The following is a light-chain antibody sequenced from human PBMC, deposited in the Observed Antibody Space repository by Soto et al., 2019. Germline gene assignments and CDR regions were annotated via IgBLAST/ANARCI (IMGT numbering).Light chain of an antibody. J-gene: IGLJ3*02. Sequence: QSALTQPASVSGSPGQSITISCTAISSDITTYNYVSWYQHHPGKAPKLIIYEVINRPSGVSNRFSGSKSGNTASLTISGLQAEDEADYYCSSYPSTRWVLGGGTKLTVL. V-gene: IGLV2-14*01. CDR3: SSYPSTRWV. CDR2: EVI. CDR1: SSDITTYNY.